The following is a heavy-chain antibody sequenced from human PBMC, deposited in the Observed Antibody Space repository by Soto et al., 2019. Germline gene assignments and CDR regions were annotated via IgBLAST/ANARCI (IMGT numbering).Heavy chain of an antibody. D-gene: IGHD3-3*01. Sequence: PGGSLRLSCVASGFTFENCAMSWVRQAPGKGLEWVSAISGSGGTTYYSDSVKGWFTISRDNSKNTVYLQMNDLRVEDAAEYFCAKDSWAIFGVPAGEYYAMDVWGQGTTVTVSS. V-gene: IGHV3-23*01. CDR3: AKDSWAIFGVPAGEYYAMDV. CDR2: ISGSGGTT. J-gene: IGHJ6*02. CDR1: GFTFENCA.